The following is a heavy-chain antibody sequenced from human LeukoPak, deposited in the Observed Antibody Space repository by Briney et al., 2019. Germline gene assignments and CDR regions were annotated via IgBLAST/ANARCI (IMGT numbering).Heavy chain of an antibody. Sequence: SETLSLTCTVSLDSTTSNFWSWVRQPPGKGLEWIGEIHRSGSPNYNPSLQSRVTISIDRYRNQIALELSSVTAADTAVYYCAREILGGFNPGAYWGQGTLVTVSS. CDR2: IHRSGSP. V-gene: IGHV4-4*02. D-gene: IGHD1-14*01. CDR3: AREILGGFNPGAY. J-gene: IGHJ4*02. CDR1: LDSTTSNF.